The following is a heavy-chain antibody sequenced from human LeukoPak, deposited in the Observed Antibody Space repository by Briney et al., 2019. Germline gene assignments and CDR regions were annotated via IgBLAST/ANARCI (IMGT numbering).Heavy chain of an antibody. V-gene: IGHV3-48*01. Sequence: GGSLRLSCAVSGFTFRTHSMNWVRQAPGKGLEWLSYISSSSGTIYYADSVKGRFTISRDNAKNTLYLQMNSLRAEDTAVYYCARVVGAYDILTGPIDYWGQGTLVTVSS. CDR3: ARVVGAYDILTGPIDY. CDR1: GFTFRTHS. D-gene: IGHD3-9*01. J-gene: IGHJ4*02. CDR2: ISSSSGTI.